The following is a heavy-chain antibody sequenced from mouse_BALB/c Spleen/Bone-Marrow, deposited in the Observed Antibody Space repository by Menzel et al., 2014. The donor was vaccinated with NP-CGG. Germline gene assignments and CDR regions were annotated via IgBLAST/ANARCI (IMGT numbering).Heavy chain of an antibody. D-gene: IGHD2-14*01. V-gene: IGHV1S41*01. J-gene: IGHJ2*01. CDR3: AYYRYDVNY. CDR2: IAPGSGST. CDR1: GYTLTSYW. Sequence: DLVNPGASVKLSCKASGYTLTSYWINWIKQRPGQGLEWIGRIAPGSGSTYYNEMFKGKAILTVDTSSSTAYIQLSSLSSEDSAVYFCAYYRYDVNYWGQGTTLTVSS.